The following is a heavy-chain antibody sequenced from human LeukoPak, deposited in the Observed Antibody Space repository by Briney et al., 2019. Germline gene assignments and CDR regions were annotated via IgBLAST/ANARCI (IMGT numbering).Heavy chain of an antibody. J-gene: IGHJ6*02. CDR1: GVSISSNY. CDR2: IYYSGST. CDR3: ARSDCISSSCYYSYGMDV. Sequence: KPSETLSLTCTVSGVSISSNYWSWIRQPPGKGLEWIGSIYYSGSTYYNPSLKSRVTISVDTSKNQFSLKLSSVTAADTAVYYCARSDCISSSCYYSYGMDVWGQGTTVTVSS. V-gene: IGHV4-59*05. D-gene: IGHD2-2*01.